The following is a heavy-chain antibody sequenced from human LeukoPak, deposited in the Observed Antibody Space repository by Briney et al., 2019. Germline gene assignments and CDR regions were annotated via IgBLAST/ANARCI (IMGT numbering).Heavy chain of an antibody. J-gene: IGHJ4*02. CDR1: GYTFTGYY. Sequence: ASVKVSCKASGYTFTGYYMHWVRQAPGQGLEWMGWINPNSGGTEYTQKFQGRVTMTRDTSIRTAYMELNNLKSDDTAMYYCVRDRTGERSVYWGQGTLVTVSS. CDR3: VRDRTGERSVY. V-gene: IGHV1-2*02. CDR2: INPNSGGT. D-gene: IGHD7-27*01.